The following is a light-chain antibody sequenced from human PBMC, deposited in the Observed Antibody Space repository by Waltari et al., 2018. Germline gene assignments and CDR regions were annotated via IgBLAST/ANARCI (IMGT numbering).Light chain of an antibody. CDR1: SSDVGGYNY. Sequence: QSALTQAASVSGSPGQSITISCTGSSSDVGGYNYVSWYQQHPGKAPKLIIYDVSNRPSVVSNRFSGSKSGNTASLTISGLQAEDDADYYCSSYISSSTLELFGGGTSLTVL. CDR2: DVS. J-gene: IGLJ2*01. CDR3: SSYISSSTLEL. V-gene: IGLV2-14*03.